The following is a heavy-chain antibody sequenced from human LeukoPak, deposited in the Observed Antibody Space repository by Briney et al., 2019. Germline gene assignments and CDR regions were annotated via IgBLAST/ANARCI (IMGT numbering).Heavy chain of an antibody. J-gene: IGHJ4*02. Sequence: GGPLRLSCAASGFILSSYDMSWVPEAPGKGVEGVSAISGSGGSIYYADSVKGRFNISRDNSKNTLYLQMNSMRAEDTDIYDCAKMGPIDCSSTSCDCDYWGQGTLVTVSS. V-gene: IGHV3-23*01. D-gene: IGHD2-2*01. CDR3: AKMGPIDCSSTSCDCDY. CDR2: ISGSGGSI. CDR1: GFILSSYD.